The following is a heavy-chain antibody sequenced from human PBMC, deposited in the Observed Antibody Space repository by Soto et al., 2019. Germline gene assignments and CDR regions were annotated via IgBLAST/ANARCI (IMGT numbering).Heavy chain of an antibody. CDR1: GFTFSDYY. CDR2: INSRGDTM. J-gene: IGHJ6*02. Sequence: GGSLRLSCAASGFTFSDYYMTWIRQAPGKGLEWVSYINSRGDTMYYADSVKGRFTISRDNAKNSLSLQMNSLRAEDAAVYYCARSIDFWSHMDVWGQGTTVTVSS. V-gene: IGHV3-11*01. CDR3: ARSIDFWSHMDV. D-gene: IGHD3-3*01.